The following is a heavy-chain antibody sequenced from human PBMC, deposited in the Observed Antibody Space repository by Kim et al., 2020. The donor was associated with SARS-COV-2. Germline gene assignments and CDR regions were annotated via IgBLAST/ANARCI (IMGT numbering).Heavy chain of an antibody. V-gene: IGHV3-9*01. D-gene: IGHD3-10*01. CDR3: AKEGYGSGYFDY. J-gene: IGHJ4*02. Sequence: GKADSVKGRFTISRDNAKNSLYLQMNSLRAEDTALYYCAKEGYGSGYFDYWGQGTLVTVSS.